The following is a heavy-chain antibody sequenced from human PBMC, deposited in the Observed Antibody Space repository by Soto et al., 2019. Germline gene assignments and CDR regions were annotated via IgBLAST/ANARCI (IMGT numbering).Heavy chain of an antibody. J-gene: IGHJ4*02. CDR2: ISPKRGGD. D-gene: IGHD4-17*01. Sequence: GAAVKVSLKSSGCTFTDYYIQWVRPSPGQERDYMGWISPKRGGDAHAQKSRGRVTMTRDTSVNLPYLHLSSLTDDDWAVYCCPRCQRGLRCPLDYWGQGTLVTVSS. CDR3: PRCQRGLRCPLDY. CDR1: GCTFTDYY. V-gene: IGHV1-2*02.